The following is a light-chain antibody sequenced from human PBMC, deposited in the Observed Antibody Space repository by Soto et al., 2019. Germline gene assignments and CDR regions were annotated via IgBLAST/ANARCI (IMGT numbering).Light chain of an antibody. Sequence: EIVLTQSPGTLSLSPGERATLSCRASQSINSNYLAWYQQKPGQAPRLLIYRASSRATGIPDRFSGSGSGTDFTLTISGLEPEDFAVFYCQHYGNSKFTFGPGTKVDIK. CDR3: QHYGNSKFT. J-gene: IGKJ3*01. V-gene: IGKV3-20*01. CDR1: QSINSNY. CDR2: RAS.